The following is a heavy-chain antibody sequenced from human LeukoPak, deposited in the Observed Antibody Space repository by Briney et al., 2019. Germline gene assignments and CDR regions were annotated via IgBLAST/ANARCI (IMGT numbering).Heavy chain of an antibody. J-gene: IGHJ6*02. CDR3: TRLRHSNTDYYYYYGMDV. V-gene: IGHV3-73*01. CDR2: IRSTTDT. D-gene: IGHD2/OR15-2a*01. Sequence: GGSLKLSCVASGFTFSGSAMQWARQASGKGLEWVGRIRSTTDTAYAASVKGRFTISRDDSKNPAYLQMNSLKTEDTAVYYCTRLRHSNTDYYYYYGMDVWGQGTTVTVSS. CDR1: GFTFSGSA.